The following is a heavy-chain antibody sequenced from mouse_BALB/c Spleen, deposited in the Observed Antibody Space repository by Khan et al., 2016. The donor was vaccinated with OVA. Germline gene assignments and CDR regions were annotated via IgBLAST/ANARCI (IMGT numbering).Heavy chain of an antibody. D-gene: IGHD2-1*01. CDR3: ARSNYGNFAH. CDR1: GFTFSSYT. CDR2: ISSGGDNT. J-gene: IGHJ3*01. Sequence: EVELVESGGGLVKPGGSLKLSCAASGFTFSSYTMSWVRQTPEKRLEWVATISSGGDNTYYPDSVKGRFTISSDNAKNNLYLQMSSLRSEDTALYYCARSNYGNFAHWGQGTLVTVSA. V-gene: IGHV5-9*03.